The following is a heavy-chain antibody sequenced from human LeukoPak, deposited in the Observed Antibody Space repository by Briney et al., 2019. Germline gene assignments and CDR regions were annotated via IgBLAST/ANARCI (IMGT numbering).Heavy chain of an antibody. V-gene: IGHV3-7*01. Sequence: PGGSLSLSCAASGFAFSSYWMSWVRQAPGKGLEWVTNIKRDGSDTSYVDSVKGRFTISRDNAKNSLYLQLNSLRADDTAVYYCARDENYYDSRGENYFNYWGQGTLVTVSS. J-gene: IGHJ4*02. CDR2: IKRDGSDT. CDR1: GFAFSSYW. D-gene: IGHD3-22*01. CDR3: ARDENYYDSRGENYFNY.